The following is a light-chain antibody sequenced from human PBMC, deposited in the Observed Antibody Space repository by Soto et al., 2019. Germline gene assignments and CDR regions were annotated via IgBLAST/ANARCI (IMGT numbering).Light chain of an antibody. V-gene: IGKV1-27*01. CDR3: QQYDSYPFT. J-gene: IGKJ3*01. CDR1: QGINSY. Sequence: DIEMTQSPSSLSASVGDRVTVTCRASQGINSYLAWYQHKPGEVPNLLIYAASTLHSGIPSRFSGSGSGTDFTLTISSLQPEDVATYYCQQYDSYPFTFGPGTQVDIK. CDR2: AAS.